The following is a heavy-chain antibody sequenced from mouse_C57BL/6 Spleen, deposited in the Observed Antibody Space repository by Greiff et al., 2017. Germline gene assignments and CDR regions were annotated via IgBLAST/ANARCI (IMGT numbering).Heavy chain of an antibody. V-gene: IGHV1-81*01. Sequence: QVQLQQSGAELARPGASVKLSCKASGYTFTSYGISWVKQRTGQGLEWIGEIYPRSGNTYYNEKFKGKATLTADKSSSTAYMELRGLTSEDSAGYCCARDYYGSSPFAYWGQGTLVTVSA. J-gene: IGHJ3*01. CDR1: GYTFTSYG. D-gene: IGHD1-1*01. CDR2: IYPRSGNT. CDR3: ARDYYGSSPFAY.